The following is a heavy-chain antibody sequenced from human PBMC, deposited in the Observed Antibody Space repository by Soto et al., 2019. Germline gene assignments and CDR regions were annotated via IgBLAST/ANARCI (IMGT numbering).Heavy chain of an antibody. D-gene: IGHD5-18*01. V-gene: IGHV4-31*03. J-gene: IGHJ4*02. CDR3: SRGILV. Sequence: QVQLQESGPGLVKPSQTLSLTCTVSGGSINSGGYCWSWIRQHPGKGLDWIGCISYGGSTSYNPSLKSRVIISVDTSKNQFSLKLTSVTAADTAVYYCSRGILVWGQGALITVSS. CDR1: GGSINSGGYC. CDR2: ISYGGST.